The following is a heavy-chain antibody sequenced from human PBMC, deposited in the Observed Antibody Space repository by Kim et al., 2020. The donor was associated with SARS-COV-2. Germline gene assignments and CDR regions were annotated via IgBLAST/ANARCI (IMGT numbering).Heavy chain of an antibody. CDR3: ARSNGVDY. D-gene: IGHD2-8*01. V-gene: IGHV3-64*01. CDR2: ISKDGGTT. CDR1: GFTFSSYA. J-gene: IGHJ4*02. Sequence: GGSLRLSCAASGFTFSSYAMNWVRQAPGKGLEYVSAISKDGGTTYYANSVKGRFTISRDNSKNTLYLQMGSLRAEDMAVYYCARSNGVDYWGQGTLVTVSS.